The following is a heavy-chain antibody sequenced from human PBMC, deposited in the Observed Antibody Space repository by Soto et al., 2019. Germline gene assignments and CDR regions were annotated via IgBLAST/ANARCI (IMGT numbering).Heavy chain of an antibody. V-gene: IGHV3-33*01. Sequence: GGSLRLSCAASGFTFSSYGMHWVRQAPGKGLEWVAVIWYDGSNKYYADSVKGRFTISRDNSKNTLYLQMNSLRAEDTAVYYCARDYCSSTSCRYYYYMDVWGKGTTVTVSS. CDR3: ARDYCSSTSCRYYYYMDV. D-gene: IGHD2-2*01. CDR1: GFTFSSYG. J-gene: IGHJ6*03. CDR2: IWYDGSNK.